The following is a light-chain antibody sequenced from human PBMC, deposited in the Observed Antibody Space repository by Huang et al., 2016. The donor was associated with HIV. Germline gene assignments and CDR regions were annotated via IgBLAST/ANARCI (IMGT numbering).Light chain of an antibody. CDR3: QQYNNWPRT. V-gene: IGKV3-15*01. CDR2: GAY. CDR1: QSVVSN. J-gene: IGKJ1*01. Sequence: EIVMTQSPATLSVSPGERATLSCRARQSVVSNLAWYQQKPGQAPRLLIFGAYNRATGIAGRFSGSGSGTEFTLSISSLQSEDSAIYYCQQYNNWPRTFGQGTKVEIK.